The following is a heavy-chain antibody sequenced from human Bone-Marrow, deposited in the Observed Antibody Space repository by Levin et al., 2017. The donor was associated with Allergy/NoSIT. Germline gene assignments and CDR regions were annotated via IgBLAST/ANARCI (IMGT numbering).Heavy chain of an antibody. CDR3: ARTHHRACSGDSCYSFDHYFDY. CDR1: GGSISSGGYY. J-gene: IGHJ4*02. CDR2: IYNSGST. V-gene: IGHV4-31*03. Sequence: SETLSLTCTVSGGSISSGGYYWSWIRQLPGRGLEWIGYIYNSGSTYYSPSLKSRVTISVDTSKNQLSLKLSSVTAADTAVDYWARTHHRACSGDSCYSFDHYFDYWGQGSLVTVSS. D-gene: IGHD2-15*01.